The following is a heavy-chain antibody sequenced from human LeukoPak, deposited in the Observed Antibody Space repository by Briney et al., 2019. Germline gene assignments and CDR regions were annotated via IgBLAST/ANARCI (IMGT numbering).Heavy chain of an antibody. CDR2: ISAYNGNT. CDR3: ARDDLTPQGVRPDDAFDI. D-gene: IGHD2-21*01. J-gene: IGHJ3*02. V-gene: IGHV1-18*01. Sequence: ASVKVSCKASGYTFTSYDINWVRQAPGQGLEWMGWISAYNGNTNYAQKLQGRVTMTTDTSTSTAYMELRSLRSDDTAVYYCARDDLTPQGVRPDDAFDIWGQGTMVTVSS. CDR1: GYTFTSYD.